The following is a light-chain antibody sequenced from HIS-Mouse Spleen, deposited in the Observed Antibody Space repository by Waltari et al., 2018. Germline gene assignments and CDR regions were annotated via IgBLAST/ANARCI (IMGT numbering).Light chain of an antibody. CDR3: SSYTSSSTLVV. Sequence: QSALTQPASVSGSPGQSITIFCTGTSSDVGGYNSVAWYQQHPGKASKLMIYDVSNRPSGVSNRFSGSKSVNTASLTISGLQAEDEADYYCSSYTSSSTLVVFGGGTKLTVL. V-gene: IGLV2-14*03. CDR2: DVS. J-gene: IGLJ2*01. CDR1: SSDVGGYNS.